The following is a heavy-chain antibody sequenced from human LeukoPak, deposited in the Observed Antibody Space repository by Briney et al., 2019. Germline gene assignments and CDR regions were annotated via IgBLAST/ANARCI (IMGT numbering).Heavy chain of an antibody. D-gene: IGHD2-2*01. Sequence: GGSVRLSCEVSGFTFSSYAMHWVRQPPGKGLEWVAVISYDGKTTYYADSVKGRFTISRDNSNNMVSLQINSLRAEDTAVYFCARSTWVVDAGLSYWGQGTQVTVSS. J-gene: IGHJ4*02. V-gene: IGHV3-30*04. CDR1: GFTFSSYA. CDR3: ARSTWVVDAGLSY. CDR2: ISYDGKTT.